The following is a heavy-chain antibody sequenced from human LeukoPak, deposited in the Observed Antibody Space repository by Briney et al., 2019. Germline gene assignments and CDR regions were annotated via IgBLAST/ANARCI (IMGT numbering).Heavy chain of an antibody. CDR2: ISAYNGHT. J-gene: IGHJ4*02. CDR1: GYTFTTYG. CDR3: ARDEVTYFDFWSGHPPYYFDY. Sequence: ASVKVSCKASGYTFTTYGISWVRQAPGQGLEWMGWISAYNGHTNYAQKFQGRVTMTTDTPTSTAYMELRSLRSDDTAVYYCARDEVTYFDFWSGHPPYYFDYWGQGTLVTVSS. V-gene: IGHV1-18*01. D-gene: IGHD3-3*01.